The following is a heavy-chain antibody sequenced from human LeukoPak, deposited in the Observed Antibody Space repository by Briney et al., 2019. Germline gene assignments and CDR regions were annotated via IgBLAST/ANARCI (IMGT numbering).Heavy chain of an antibody. CDR1: GFTFSSYV. J-gene: IGHJ4*02. Sequence: GGSLRLSCAASGFTFSSYVMHWVRQAPGKGLEWVAIISYDGSNEYYADSVKGRFTISRDNSKNTLYLQMNSLRAEDTAVYYCARGPSGYHNTGGQGTLVTVSS. CDR3: ARGPSGYHNT. CDR2: ISYDGSNE. V-gene: IGHV3-30*14. D-gene: IGHD5-12*01.